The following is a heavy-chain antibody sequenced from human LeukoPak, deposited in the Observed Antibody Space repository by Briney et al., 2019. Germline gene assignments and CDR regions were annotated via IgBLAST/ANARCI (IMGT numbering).Heavy chain of an antibody. CDR2: ISYDGSNK. V-gene: IGHV3-30*18. J-gene: IGHJ4*02. CDR3: AKDTSSSWFGGDSK. CDR1: GFTFSNFG. Sequence: GGSLRLSCAASGFTFSNFGLHWVRQAPGKGLEWVALISYDGSNKNYADSVKGRFTISRDNSKNTLYLQMNSLRAEDTAVYYCAKDTSSSWFGGDSKWGQGTLVTVSS. D-gene: IGHD6-13*01.